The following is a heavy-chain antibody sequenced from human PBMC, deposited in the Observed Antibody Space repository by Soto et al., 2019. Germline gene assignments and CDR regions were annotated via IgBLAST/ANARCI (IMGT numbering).Heavy chain of an antibody. Sequence: SETLSLTCTVSGGSISSSSYYLGWIRQPPGKGLEWIGSIYYSGSTYYNPSLKSRVTISVDTSKNQFSLKLSSVTAADTAVYYCARQYVLRFLEWCSDKWFEPWGQRTLVTVSX. CDR1: GGSISSSSYY. D-gene: IGHD3-3*01. V-gene: IGHV4-39*01. CDR2: IYYSGST. CDR3: ARQYVLRFLEWCSDKWFEP. J-gene: IGHJ5*02.